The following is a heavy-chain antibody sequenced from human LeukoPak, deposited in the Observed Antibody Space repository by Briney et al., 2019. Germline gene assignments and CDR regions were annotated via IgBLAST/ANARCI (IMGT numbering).Heavy chain of an antibody. J-gene: IGHJ4*02. CDR1: GFSFSSYG. D-gene: IGHD2-15*01. V-gene: IGHV3-30*18. CDR3: AKVRVGTAHFDY. CDR2: ISHDGSNK. Sequence: PGGSLRLSCAASGFSFSSYGMHWVRQAPGKGLERVVVISHDGSNKNYADSVKGRFTISRDNSKNTLYLQMNSLRPEDTAVYYCAKVRVGTAHFDYWGQGTLVTVSS.